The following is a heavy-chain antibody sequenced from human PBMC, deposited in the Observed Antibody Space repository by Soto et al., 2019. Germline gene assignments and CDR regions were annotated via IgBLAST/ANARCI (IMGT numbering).Heavy chain of an antibody. CDR2: ISYDGSNK. D-gene: IGHD2-8*01. CDR1: GFTFSSYA. CDR3: ARDGGYCTNGVSCYGMDV. V-gene: IGHV3-30-3*01. J-gene: IGHJ6*02. Sequence: GGSLRLSCAASGFTFSSYAMHWVRQAPGKGLEWVAVISYDGSNKYYADSVKGRFTISRDNSKNTLYLQMNSLRAEDTAVYYCARDGGYCTNGVSCYGMDVWVQGTTVTVSS.